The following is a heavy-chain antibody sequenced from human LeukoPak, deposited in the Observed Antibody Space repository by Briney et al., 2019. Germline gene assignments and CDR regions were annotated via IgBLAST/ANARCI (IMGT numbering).Heavy chain of an antibody. CDR1: GFTFSSYL. CDR2: INNDGSST. Sequence: PGGSLRLSCAASGFTFSSYLMHWVRQAPAKGLVWVSRINNDGSSTSYEDSVKGRFTISRDNAKTTLYVQMNSLRAEGTAVYYCAKDLERHIVVVTASAVDYWGQGTLVTVSS. J-gene: IGHJ4*02. D-gene: IGHD2-21*02. CDR3: AKDLERHIVVVTASAVDY. V-gene: IGHV3-74*01.